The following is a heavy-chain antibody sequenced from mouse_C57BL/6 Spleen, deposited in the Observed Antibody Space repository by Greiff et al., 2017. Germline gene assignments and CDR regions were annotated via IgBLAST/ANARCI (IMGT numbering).Heavy chain of an antibody. CDR1: GYTFTGYW. J-gene: IGHJ2*01. CDR3: AKLYQLRGNFDY. V-gene: IGHV1-9*01. Sequence: VQLQQSGAELMKPGASVKLSCKATGYTFTGYWIEWVKQRPGHGLEWIGEILPGSGSTNYNAKFKGKATFTADTSSNTAYMQLSSLTTEDSAIYYCAKLYQLRGNFDYWGQGTTLTVSS. D-gene: IGHD2-5*01. CDR2: ILPGSGST.